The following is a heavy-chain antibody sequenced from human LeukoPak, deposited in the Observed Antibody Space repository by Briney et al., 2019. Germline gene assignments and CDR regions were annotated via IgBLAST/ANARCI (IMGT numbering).Heavy chain of an antibody. Sequence: GGSLRLSCAASGFTFSDYRMNWVRQAPGRGLGWVSSISSISTYISYADSVKGRFTFSRESAKHSLYLQMNSLRAEDTPLYYRARLSVGGSYSGIYYCIYWGERTLDTVSS. CDR3: ARLSVGGSYSGIYYCIY. V-gene: IGHV3-21*01. J-gene: IGHJ4*02. CDR1: GFTFSDYR. CDR2: ISSISTYI. D-gene: IGHD1-26*01.